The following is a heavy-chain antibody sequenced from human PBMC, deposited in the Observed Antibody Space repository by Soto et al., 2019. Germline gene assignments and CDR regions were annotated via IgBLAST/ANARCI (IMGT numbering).Heavy chain of an antibody. CDR3: AKMDSSGWNSFDC. CDR2: ISSSSSYT. CDR1: GFTFSDYY. Sequence: GGSLRLSCAASGFTFSDYYMSWIRQAPGKGLEWVSYISSSSSYTNYADSVKGRFTISRDNAKNSLYLQMNSLRAEDTALYYCAKMDSSGWNSFDCWGQGTLVTVSS. J-gene: IGHJ4*02. V-gene: IGHV3-11*03. D-gene: IGHD6-19*01.